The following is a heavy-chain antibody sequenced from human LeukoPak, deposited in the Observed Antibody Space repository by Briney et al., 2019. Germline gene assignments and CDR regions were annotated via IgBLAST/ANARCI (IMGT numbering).Heavy chain of an antibody. Sequence: SETLSLTCAVYGGSFSGYYWSWIRQPPGKGLEWIGEINHSGSTNYNPSLKGRVTISVDTSKNQFSLKLSPVTAADTAVYYCARTSSSGWPLYYYYGMDVWGQGTTVTVSS. D-gene: IGHD6-19*01. CDR1: GGSFSGYY. CDR3: ARTSSSGWPLYYYYGMDV. J-gene: IGHJ6*02. V-gene: IGHV4-34*01. CDR2: INHSGST.